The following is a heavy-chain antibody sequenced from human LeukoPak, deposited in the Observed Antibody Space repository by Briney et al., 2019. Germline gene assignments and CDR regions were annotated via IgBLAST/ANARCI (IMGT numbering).Heavy chain of an antibody. J-gene: IGHJ4*02. D-gene: IGHD2-15*01. CDR1: GFTFSSYS. CDR3: ARVSLASGGEGFHYFDS. Sequence: GGSLRLSCAASGFTFSSYSMNWVRQAPGKGLEWVSSISSSSSYIYYADSVKGRFAISRDNAKNSLYLQMNSLRAEDTAVYYCARVSLASGGEGFHYFDSWGQGTLVTVSS. CDR2: ISSSSSYI. V-gene: IGHV3-21*01.